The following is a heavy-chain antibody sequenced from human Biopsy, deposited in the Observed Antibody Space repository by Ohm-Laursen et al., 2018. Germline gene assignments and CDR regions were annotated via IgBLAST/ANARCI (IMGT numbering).Heavy chain of an antibody. J-gene: IGHJ5*02. CDR3: ARGDYFDSNGYFWFDP. D-gene: IGHD3-22*01. CDR1: GGSISRGGSY. V-gene: IGHV4-31*01. Sequence: TLSLTCTVSGGSISRGGSYWSWIRKRPGKGLEWIGYIFNSANTSYNPSLKNLITKTGDTSKNQYSLKLNSVNASDTAVYYCARGDYFDSNGYFWFDPWGQGTLVTVSS. CDR2: IFNSANT.